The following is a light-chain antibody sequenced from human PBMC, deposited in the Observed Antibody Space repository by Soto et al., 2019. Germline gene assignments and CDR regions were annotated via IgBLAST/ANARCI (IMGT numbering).Light chain of an antibody. V-gene: IGKV3-11*01. CDR3: QQRSNWPRT. CDR1: QSVSSY. J-gene: IGKJ1*01. Sequence: EIVLTQSPATLSLSPGERATLSCRASQSVSSYLAWYQQKPGQAPRLLISDTSNRATGIPARFSGSGSGTDFTLTFSSLEPEDFAVYYCQQRSNWPRTFGQGTKVEI. CDR2: DTS.